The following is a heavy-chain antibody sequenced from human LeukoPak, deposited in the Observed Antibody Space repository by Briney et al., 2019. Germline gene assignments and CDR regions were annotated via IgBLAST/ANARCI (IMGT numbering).Heavy chain of an antibody. CDR3: AKDNTLRYYYDSSGYYYGLPYFDY. CDR2: ISGSGGST. J-gene: IGHJ4*02. D-gene: IGHD3-22*01. CDR1: GFTFSSYG. V-gene: IGHV3-23*01. Sequence: GGSLRLSCAASGFTFSSYGMSWVRQAPGKGLEWVSAISGSGGSTYYADSVKGRFTISRDNSKNTLYLQMNSLRAEDTAVYYCAKDNTLRYYYDSSGYYYGLPYFDYWGQGTLVTVSS.